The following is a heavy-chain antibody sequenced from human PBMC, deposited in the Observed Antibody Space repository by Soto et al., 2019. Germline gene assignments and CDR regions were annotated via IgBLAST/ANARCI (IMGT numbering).Heavy chain of an antibody. Sequence: GGSLRLSCAASGFTFSSYAMSWVRQAPGKGPEWVSAISGSGGSTYYADSVKGRFTISRDNSKNTLYLQMNSLRAEDTAVYYCAKGPEISAWSGELLYSLPGTDYWGQGTLVTVS. CDR3: AKGPEISAWSGELLYSLPGTDY. J-gene: IGHJ4*02. V-gene: IGHV3-23*01. CDR1: GFTFSSYA. CDR2: ISGSGGST. D-gene: IGHD3-10*01.